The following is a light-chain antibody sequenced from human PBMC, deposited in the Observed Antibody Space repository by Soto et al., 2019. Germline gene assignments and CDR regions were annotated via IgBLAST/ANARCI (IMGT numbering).Light chain of an antibody. CDR3: QQYGGSPPIT. CDR1: QRISVNY. J-gene: IGKJ5*01. CDR2: AVS. Sequence: EMVLTQPPGTLSLSLGERATLSCRASQRISVNYLAWYQQKPGQAPRLLIYAVSSRAAGIPDRFSGSGSATDFTLTISRLEPADFAVYYCQQYGGSPPITFGQGTRLEI. V-gene: IGKV3-20*01.